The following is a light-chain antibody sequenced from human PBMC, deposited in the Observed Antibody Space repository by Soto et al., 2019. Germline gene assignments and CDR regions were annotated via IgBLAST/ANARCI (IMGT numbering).Light chain of an antibody. CDR1: QGISSY. CDR2: AAS. J-gene: IGKJ1*01. Sequence: DIQLTQSPSFLSASVGDRVTITCRASQGISSYLNWYQQKPGKAPKLLIYAASSLQSGVPSRFSGSGSGTDFTLTISSLQPEDFAVYYCHQGFSLPRTFGQGTKVDI. V-gene: IGKV1-39*01. CDR3: HQGFSLPRT.